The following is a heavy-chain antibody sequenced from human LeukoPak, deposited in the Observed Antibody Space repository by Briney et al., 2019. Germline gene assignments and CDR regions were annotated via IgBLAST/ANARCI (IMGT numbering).Heavy chain of an antibody. Sequence: ASVKVSCKASGYTFTGYYMHWVRQAPGQGLEWMGWISAYNGNTNYAQKLQGRVTMTTDTSTSTAYMELRSLRSDDTAVYYCARTYDSSGYPDYWGQGTLVTVSS. J-gene: IGHJ4*02. D-gene: IGHD3-22*01. CDR3: ARTYDSSGYPDY. CDR2: ISAYNGNT. V-gene: IGHV1-18*04. CDR1: GYTFTGYY.